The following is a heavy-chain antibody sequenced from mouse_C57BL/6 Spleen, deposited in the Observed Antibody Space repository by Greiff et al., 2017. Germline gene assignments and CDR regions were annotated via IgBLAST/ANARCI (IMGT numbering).Heavy chain of an antibody. D-gene: IGHD1-1*01. Sequence: QVQLQQSGAELARPGASVKLSCKASGYTFTSYGIRWVKQRTGQGLEWIGEIYPRSGNTYYNEKFKGKATLTVDKSSSTAYMELRSLTSEDSAVYFCARVPSYYGSSYRYWYFDVWGTGTTVTVSS. CDR3: ARVPSYYGSSYRYWYFDV. CDR1: GYTFTSYG. J-gene: IGHJ1*03. V-gene: IGHV1-81*01. CDR2: IYPRSGNT.